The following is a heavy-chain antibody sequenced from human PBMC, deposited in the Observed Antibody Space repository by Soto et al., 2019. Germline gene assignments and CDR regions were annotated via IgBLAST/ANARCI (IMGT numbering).Heavy chain of an antibody. D-gene: IGHD4-17*01. Sequence: GGSLRLSCAASGFTFSSYGMHWVRQAPGKGLEWVAVIWYDGSNKYYADSVKGRFTISRDNSKNTLYLQMNSLRAEDTAVYYCARGEYGDYVLSAAFDIWGQGTMVTVSS. CDR2: IWYDGSNK. V-gene: IGHV3-33*01. J-gene: IGHJ3*02. CDR1: GFTFSSYG. CDR3: ARGEYGDYVLSAAFDI.